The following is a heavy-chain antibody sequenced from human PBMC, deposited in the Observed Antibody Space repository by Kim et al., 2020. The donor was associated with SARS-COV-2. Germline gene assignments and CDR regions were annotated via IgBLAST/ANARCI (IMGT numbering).Heavy chain of an antibody. D-gene: IGHD1-20*01. CDR3: ASRYNWNDDCYFDY. CDR2: INHSGST. J-gene: IGHJ4*02. Sequence: SETLSLTCAVYGGSFSGYYWSWIRQPPGKGLEWIGEINHSGSTNYNPSLKSRVTISVDTSKNQFSLKLSSVTAADTAVYYCASRYNWNDDCYFDYWGQGTLVTVSS. V-gene: IGHV4-34*01. CDR1: GGSFSGYY.